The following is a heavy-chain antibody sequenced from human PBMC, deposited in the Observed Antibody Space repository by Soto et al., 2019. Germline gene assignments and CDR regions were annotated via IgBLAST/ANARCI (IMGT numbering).Heavy chain of an antibody. CDR1: GGSIISSNW. CDR2: IYHSGST. V-gene: IGHV4-4*02. D-gene: IGHD6-25*01. Sequence: SETLPLTCAVSGGSIISSNWWSWVRQPPGKGLEWIGEIYHSGSTNYNPSLKSRVTISVDKSKNQFSLKLSSVTAADTAVYYCAREGSSEAFDWFDAWGQGTLVIVSA. CDR3: AREGSSEAFDWFDA. J-gene: IGHJ5*02.